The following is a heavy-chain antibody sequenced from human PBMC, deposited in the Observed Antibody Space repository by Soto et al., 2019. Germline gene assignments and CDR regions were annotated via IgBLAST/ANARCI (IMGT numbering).Heavy chain of an antibody. J-gene: IGHJ6*02. Sequence: QVQLVQSGAEVKKPGSSVKVSCKASGGTFSSYAISWVRQAPGQGLEWMGGIIPIFGTANYAQKFQGRVTMTADESTRAAYTELSSLRSEATSVYYWAGHHCDYYYHGMDVWGQGTTVTVSS. CDR2: IIPIFGTA. V-gene: IGHV1-69*12. CDR3: AGHHCDYYYHGMDV. CDR1: GGTFSSYA. D-gene: IGHD2-21*02.